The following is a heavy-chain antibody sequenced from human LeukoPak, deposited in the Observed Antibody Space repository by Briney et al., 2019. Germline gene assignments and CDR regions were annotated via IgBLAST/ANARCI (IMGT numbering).Heavy chain of an antibody. V-gene: IGHV4-28*05. CDR3: ARKATTGPTKAAFDI. CDR1: GYSISSSNY. CDR2: IYYCGSI. D-gene: IGHD4-17*01. Sequence: SDTLSLTCAVSGYSISSSNYWGWIRQPPGKGLEWIGHIYYCGSIYYNPSLKSRVTMSVDTSKNQFSLKLSSVTAVDTAVYYCARKATTGPTKAAFDIWGQGTMVTVSS. J-gene: IGHJ3*02.